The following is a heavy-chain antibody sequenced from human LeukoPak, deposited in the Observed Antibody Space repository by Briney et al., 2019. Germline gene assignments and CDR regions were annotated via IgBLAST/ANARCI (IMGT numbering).Heavy chain of an antibody. J-gene: IGHJ6*02. CDR3: ARDSRGYSSGWYSRDYYYGMDV. Sequence: GGSLRLSCAASGFTFSSYSMNWVRQAPGKGLEWVSSISSSSSYIYYADSVKGRFTISRDNAKNSLYLQMNSLRAEDTAVYYCARDSRGYSSGWYSRDYYYGMDVWGQGTTVTVSS. V-gene: IGHV3-21*01. CDR1: GFTFSSYS. D-gene: IGHD6-19*01. CDR2: ISSSSSYI.